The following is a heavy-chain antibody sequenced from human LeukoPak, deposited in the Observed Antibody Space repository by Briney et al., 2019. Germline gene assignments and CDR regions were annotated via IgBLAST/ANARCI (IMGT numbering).Heavy chain of an antibody. CDR2: ISWNSGSI. CDR1: GFTFDDYA. CDR3: AKDRGAVTTSRFGY. V-gene: IGHV3-9*01. D-gene: IGHD4-4*01. J-gene: IGHJ4*02. Sequence: GGSLRLSCAASGFTFDDYAMHWVRQAPGKGLEWVSGISWNSGSIGYADSVKGRFTISRDNAENSLYLQMNSLRAEDTALYYCAKDRGAVTTSRFGYWGQGTLVTVSS.